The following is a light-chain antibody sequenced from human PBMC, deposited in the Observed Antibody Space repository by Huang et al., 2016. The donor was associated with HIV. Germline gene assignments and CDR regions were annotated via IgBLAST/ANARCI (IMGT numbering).Light chain of an antibody. CDR2: DTS. J-gene: IGKJ4*01. V-gene: IGKV3-11*01. CDR3: QHRSSWSLT. CDR1: QSFSDY. Sequence: EIVLTQSPATLSLSPGARATLSCRASQSFSDYLAWYQQKPGQAPRRLIYDTSNRATCIPALFSGSGSGTGFTLTIDSLEPEDFAVYYCQHRSSWSLTFGGGTKVEIK.